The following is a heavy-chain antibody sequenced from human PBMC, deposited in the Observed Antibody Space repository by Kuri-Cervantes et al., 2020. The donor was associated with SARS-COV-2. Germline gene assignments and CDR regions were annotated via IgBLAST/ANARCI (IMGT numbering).Heavy chain of an antibody. CDR2: IYHRGST. CDR3: ARGVVCSSTSCYRARAPFDY. V-gene: IGHV4-38-2*01. CDR1: GYSISSGYY. J-gene: IGHJ4*02. D-gene: IGHD2-2*01. Sequence: ESLKILCAVSGYSISSGYYWAWIRQSPGKGLEWIGTIYHRGSTYYNPSLKSRLTISVDTSKNQFSLKLTSMTAADTAVYYCARGVVCSSTSCYRARAPFDYWGQATLATVSS.